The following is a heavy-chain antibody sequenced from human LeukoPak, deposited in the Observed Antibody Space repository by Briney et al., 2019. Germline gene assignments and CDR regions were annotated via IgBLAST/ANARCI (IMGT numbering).Heavy chain of an antibody. CDR1: GGSFSGYY. CDR2: INHSGST. D-gene: IGHD3-3*01. J-gene: IGHJ6*03. Sequence: PSETLSLTCAVYGGSFSGYYWSWIRQPPGKGLEWIGEINHSGSTNYNPSLKSRVTISVDTSKNQFSLKLSSVTAADTAVYYCARTQRFNHYYYYYMDVWGKGTTATVSS. V-gene: IGHV4-34*01. CDR3: ARTQRFNHYYYYYMDV.